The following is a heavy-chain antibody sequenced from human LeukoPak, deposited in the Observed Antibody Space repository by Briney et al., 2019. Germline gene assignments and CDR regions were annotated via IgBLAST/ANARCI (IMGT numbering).Heavy chain of an antibody. CDR2: ISGSGGST. Sequence: GGSLRLSCAASGFTFSSYAMSWVRQAPGKGLEWVSAISGSGGSTYYADSVKGRFTISRDNAKNSLYLQMNSLRAEDTAVYYCAREGLISREYDWFDPWGQGTLVTVSS. D-gene: IGHD3-10*01. CDR1: GFTFSSYA. V-gene: IGHV3-23*01. CDR3: AREGLISREYDWFDP. J-gene: IGHJ5*02.